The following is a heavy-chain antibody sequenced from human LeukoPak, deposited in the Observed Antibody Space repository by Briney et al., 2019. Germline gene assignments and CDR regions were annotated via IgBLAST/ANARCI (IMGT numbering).Heavy chain of an antibody. CDR3: ARRTGYYNGFDY. D-gene: IGHD3-9*01. J-gene: IGHJ4*02. CDR2: IYYSGTT. CDR1: GGFISSYY. Sequence: PSETLSLTCRVSGGFISSYYWSWIRQAPGKGLEWIGYIYYSGTTNYNPSLKSRVTISLDTSKNQFSLKLSSVTAADTAVYYCARRTGYYNGFDYWGQGTLVTVSS. V-gene: IGHV4-59*01.